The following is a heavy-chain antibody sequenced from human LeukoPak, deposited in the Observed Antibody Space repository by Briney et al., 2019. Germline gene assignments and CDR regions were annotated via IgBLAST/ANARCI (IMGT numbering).Heavy chain of an antibody. CDR1: GFTFSSYR. J-gene: IGHJ6*03. CDR2: ISSSSSNI. Sequence: GGSLRLSCAASGFTFSSYRMNWVRQAPGEGLEWVSSISSSSSNIYYADSVKGRFTISRDNAKNSLYLQMNSLRAEATAVSYCARDGRARFEETFYYYYYYMDVWGKGTTVTASS. V-gene: IGHV3-21*01. D-gene: IGHD3-10*01. CDR3: ARDGRARFEETFYYYYYYMDV.